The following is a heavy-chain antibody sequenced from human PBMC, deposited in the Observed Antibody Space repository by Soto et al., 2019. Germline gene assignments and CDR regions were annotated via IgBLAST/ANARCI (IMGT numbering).Heavy chain of an antibody. V-gene: IGHV4-34*01. CDR1: GGSFSPYY. CDR3: AIGRWGNKY. J-gene: IGHJ4*02. CDR2: TDESGGI. D-gene: IGHD3-16*01. Sequence: QVQLQQWGTGLLKSSETLSLNCAVYGGSFSPYYWSWVRQPPGKGLEWIGETDESGGIYYNPSLKSRVTVSLDTPKKQFSLEVKSVTAADTAVYYCAIGRWGNKYWGQGTLVTVSS.